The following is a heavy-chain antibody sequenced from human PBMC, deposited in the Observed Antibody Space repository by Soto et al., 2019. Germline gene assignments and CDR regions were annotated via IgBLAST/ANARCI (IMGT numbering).Heavy chain of an antibody. J-gene: IGHJ4*02. CDR3: ARTPYYYGSGTPWFFDY. CDR2: INHSGST. V-gene: IGHV4-34*01. Sequence: SETLSLTCAVYGGSFSGYYWSWIRQPPGKGLEWIGEINHSGSTNYNPSLKSRVTISVDTSKNQFSLKLSSVTAADTAVYYCARTPYYYGSGTPWFFDYWGQGALVTVSS. CDR1: GGSFSGYY. D-gene: IGHD3-10*01.